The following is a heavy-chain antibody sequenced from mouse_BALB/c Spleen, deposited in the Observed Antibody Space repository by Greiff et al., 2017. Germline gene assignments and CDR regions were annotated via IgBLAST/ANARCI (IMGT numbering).Heavy chain of an antibody. D-gene: IGHD2-14*01. CDR1: GYSFTGYF. Sequence: EVQVVESGPELVKPGASVKISCKASGYSFTGYFMNWVKQSHGKSLEWIGRINPYNGDTFYNQKFKGKATLTVDKSSSTAHMELLSLTSEDSAVYYCGRSKRYDVGYFDVWGAGTTVTVSS. CDR2: INPYNGDT. J-gene: IGHJ1*01. V-gene: IGHV1-37*01. CDR3: GRSKRYDVGYFDV.